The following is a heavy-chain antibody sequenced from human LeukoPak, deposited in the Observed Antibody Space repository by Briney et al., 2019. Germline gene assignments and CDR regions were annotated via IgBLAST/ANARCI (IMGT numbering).Heavy chain of an antibody. CDR3: ARRRDLYSGSYYPFDY. CDR1: GYSFTSYW. V-gene: IGHV5-51*01. D-gene: IGHD1-26*01. CDR2: IYPGDSDA. J-gene: IGHJ4*02. Sequence: GESLKISCKGSGYSFTSYWIAWVRQMPGKGLKWMGIIYPGDSDARYSPSFQGQVTISADKSISTTYLQWSSLKASDTAMYYCARRRDLYSGSYYPFDYWGQGTLVTVSS.